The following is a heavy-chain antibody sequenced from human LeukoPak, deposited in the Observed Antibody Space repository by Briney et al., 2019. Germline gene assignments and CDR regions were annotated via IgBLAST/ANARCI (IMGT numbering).Heavy chain of an antibody. V-gene: IGHV4-59*01. CDR3: ARDYGGSYGY. D-gene: IGHD1-26*01. CDR1: GGSISSYY. Sequence: TSETLSLTCTVSGGSISSYYWSWIRQPPGKGLEWIGYIYYSGSTNYNPSLKSRVTISVDTSKNQFSLKLSSVTAADTAVYYCARDYGGSYGYWGQGTLVTVSS. J-gene: IGHJ4*02. CDR2: IYYSGST.